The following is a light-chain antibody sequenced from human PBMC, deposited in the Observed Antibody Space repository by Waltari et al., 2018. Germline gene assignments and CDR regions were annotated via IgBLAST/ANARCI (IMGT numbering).Light chain of an antibody. Sequence: SYELTQPPSVSVAPGQTARITCDGDKIGSKNVHWYQHKPGQAPVLVVYDDGDQPSGIPERFSGSNSGNTAALTISRVDAGDEAEYYCQVWDSGSDHYVFGTVTKVTVL. CDR3: QVWDSGSDHYV. J-gene: IGLJ1*01. V-gene: IGLV3-21*02. CDR1: KIGSKN. CDR2: DDG.